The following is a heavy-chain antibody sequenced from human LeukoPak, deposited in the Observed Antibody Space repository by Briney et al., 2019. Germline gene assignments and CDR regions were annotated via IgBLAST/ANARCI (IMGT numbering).Heavy chain of an antibody. CDR3: AEVRCGWSPGNDAVDV. Sequence: PGGALRLSCAASGFTFSRYSLRWVRQVLGKGVDWVSAVSGSGTSTHFADSVRGRFTISRENFNNTLFLQKYSLKVDDTAVYYCAEVRCGWSPGNDAVDVWGQGTTVIVSS. J-gene: IGHJ3*01. CDR2: VSGSGTST. D-gene: IGHD6-19*01. V-gene: IGHV3-23*01. CDR1: GFTFSRYS.